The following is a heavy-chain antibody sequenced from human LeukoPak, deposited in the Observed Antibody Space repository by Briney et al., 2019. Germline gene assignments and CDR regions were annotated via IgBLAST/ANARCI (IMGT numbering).Heavy chain of an antibody. D-gene: IGHD3-22*01. CDR3: ARGQNYYDSSGYPMNWFDP. CDR1: GGSISSGGYS. V-gene: IGHV4-30-2*01. Sequence: SETLSLTCAVSGGSISSGGYSWSWIRQPPGKGLEWIVYIYHSGSTYYNPSLKSRVTISVDRSKNQFSLKLSSVTAADTAVYYCARGQNYYDSSGYPMNWFDPWGQGTLVTVSS. J-gene: IGHJ5*02. CDR2: IYHSGST.